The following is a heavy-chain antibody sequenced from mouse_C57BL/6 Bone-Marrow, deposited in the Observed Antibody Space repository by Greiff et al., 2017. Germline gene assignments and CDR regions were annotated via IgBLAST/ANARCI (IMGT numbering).Heavy chain of an antibody. J-gene: IGHJ2*01. CDR1: GFTFNTYA. CDR2: IRSKSSNYAT. V-gene: IGHV10-3*01. D-gene: IGHD1-1*01. Sequence: EVHLVESGGGLVQPKGSLKLSCAASGFTFNTYAMHWVRQAPGKGLEWVARIRSKSSNYATYYADSVKDRFTISRDDSQSMLYLQMNNLKNEDTAMYYGVRGNPYYYGSSYEGFDYWGQGTTLTVSS. CDR3: VRGNPYYYGSSYEGFDY.